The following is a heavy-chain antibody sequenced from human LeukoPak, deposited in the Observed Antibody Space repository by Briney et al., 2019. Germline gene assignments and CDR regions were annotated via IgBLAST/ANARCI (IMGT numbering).Heavy chain of an antibody. CDR1: GFTFSSYG. CDR2: IRHDGSNK. J-gene: IGHJ3*02. D-gene: IGHD6-13*01. Sequence: GGSLRLSCAASGFTFSSYGMHWVRQAPGKGLEWVAFIRHDGSNKYYADSVKGRFTISRDNSKNTLYLQMNSLRAEDTAVYYCAKFALAAGTKNDAFDIWGQGTMVTVSS. CDR3: AKFALAAGTKNDAFDI. V-gene: IGHV3-30*02.